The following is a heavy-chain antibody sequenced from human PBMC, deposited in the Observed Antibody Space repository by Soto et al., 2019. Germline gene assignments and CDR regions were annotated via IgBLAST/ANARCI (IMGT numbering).Heavy chain of an antibody. CDR3: AKGEWISPYGSPGVPAAFDY. Sequence: HPGGSLRLSCAASGFTFSSYGMHWVRQAPGKGLEWVAVISYDGSNKYYADSVKGRFTISRDNSKNTLYLQMNSLRAEDTAVYYCAKGEWISPYGSPGVPAAFDYWGQGTLVTVSS. V-gene: IGHV3-30*18. D-gene: IGHD3-3*01. CDR2: ISYDGSNK. CDR1: GFTFSSYG. J-gene: IGHJ4*02.